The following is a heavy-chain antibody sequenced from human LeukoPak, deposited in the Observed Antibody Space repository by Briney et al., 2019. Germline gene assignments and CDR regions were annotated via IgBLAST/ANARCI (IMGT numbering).Heavy chain of an antibody. CDR3: AKSVSGYRTPFDY. V-gene: IGHV3-9*01. CDR1: GFIFDNYA. CDR2: ISWNSDGI. Sequence: GGPLRLSCAASGFIFDNYAIHWVRQAPGKGLEWVSSISWNSDGIAYADSVKGRFTISRDNAKNSLYLQMNSLRPEDTALYYCAKSVSGYRTPFDYWGQGTLVTVSS. D-gene: IGHD3-22*01. J-gene: IGHJ4*02.